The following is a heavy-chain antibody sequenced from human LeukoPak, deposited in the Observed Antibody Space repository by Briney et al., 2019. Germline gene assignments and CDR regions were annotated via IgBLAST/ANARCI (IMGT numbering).Heavy chain of an antibody. CDR2: INHSGST. D-gene: IGHD6-13*01. CDR3: ARGRWHPSVRVDH. V-gene: IGHV4-34*01. J-gene: IGHJ4*02. CDR1: GGSFSGYF. Sequence: SETLSLTCTVYGGSFSGYFWSWIRQPPGKGLEWIGEINHSGSTNYNPSLKSRVTISVDTSKNQFSLKLNSVTAADTAVYYCARGRWHPSVRVDHWGQGTLVTVSS.